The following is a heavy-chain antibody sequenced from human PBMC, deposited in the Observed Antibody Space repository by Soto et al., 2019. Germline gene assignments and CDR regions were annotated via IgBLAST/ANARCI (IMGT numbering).Heavy chain of an antibody. CDR1: GGTFDSYS. CDR3: ATGALWGRQQLVRDAFDF. Sequence: QVQLVQSGAEVKKPGSSLRVSCRASGGTFDSYSISWVRQAPGQGLEWLGKVAPIFDFSRYAPKFRGRVTITADKSTSIAYMDLSGRTSQDTAVYYCATGALWGRQQLVRDAFDFWGQGTKVTVSS. D-gene: IGHD6-13*01. CDR2: VAPIFDFS. V-gene: IGHV1-69*02. J-gene: IGHJ3*01.